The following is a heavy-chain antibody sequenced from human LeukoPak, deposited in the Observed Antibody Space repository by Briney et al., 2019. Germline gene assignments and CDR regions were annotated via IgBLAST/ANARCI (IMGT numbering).Heavy chain of an antibody. CDR1: GFTFSDYY. Sequence: GGSLRLSCAASGFTFSDYYMSWIRQAPGKGREWVSYISSSGSTIYYADSVKGRFTISRDNAKNSLYLQMNSLRAEDTAVYYCARFEQWLVLDYWGQGTLVTVSS. CDR3: ARFEQWLVLDY. J-gene: IGHJ4*02. CDR2: ISSSGSTI. D-gene: IGHD6-19*01. V-gene: IGHV3-11*04.